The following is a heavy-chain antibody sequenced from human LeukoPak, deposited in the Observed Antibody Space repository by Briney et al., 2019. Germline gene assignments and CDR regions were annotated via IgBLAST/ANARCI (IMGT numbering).Heavy chain of an antibody. V-gene: IGHV3-23*01. CDR3: AKEEAEVGRPNFHS. J-gene: IGHJ4*02. CDR2: VRGRGST. Sequence: SGGSLRLSCAASGFTFSNYAMSWVRQAPGKGPEWVSGVRGRGSTFYSDSVKGRFTISRDNTKNTVHLQMNSLRADDTAVYYCAKEEAEVGRPNFHSWVQGTLVTVSS. CDR1: GFTFSNYA.